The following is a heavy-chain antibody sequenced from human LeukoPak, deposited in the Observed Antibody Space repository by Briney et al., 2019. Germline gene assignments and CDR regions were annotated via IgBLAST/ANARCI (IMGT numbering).Heavy chain of an antibody. D-gene: IGHD5-18*01. J-gene: IGHJ4*02. CDR2: FDPEDGET. V-gene: IGHV1-24*01. CDR3: STGYSYGYRYSDY. Sequence: ASVKVSCKVSGYTLTELSIHWVRQAPGKGLEWMGGFDPEDGETIYAQKFQGKITMTEDTSTDTAYMDLNSLRSEDTAVYYCSTGYSYGYRYSDYWGQGTLVTVSS. CDR1: GYTLTELS.